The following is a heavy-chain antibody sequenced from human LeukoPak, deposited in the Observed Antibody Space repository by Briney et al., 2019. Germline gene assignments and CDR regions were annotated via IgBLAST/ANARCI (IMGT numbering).Heavy chain of an antibody. CDR3: ARDILGYCSSTSCPNWFDP. J-gene: IGHJ5*02. D-gene: IGHD2-2*01. Sequence: SETLSLTCTVSGGSTSSYYWSWIRQPPGKGLEWIGYIYYSGSTNYNPSLKSRVTISVDTSKNQFSLKLSSVTAADTAVYYCARDILGYCSSTSCPNWFDPWGQGTLVTVSS. CDR1: GGSTSSYY. CDR2: IYYSGST. V-gene: IGHV4-59*01.